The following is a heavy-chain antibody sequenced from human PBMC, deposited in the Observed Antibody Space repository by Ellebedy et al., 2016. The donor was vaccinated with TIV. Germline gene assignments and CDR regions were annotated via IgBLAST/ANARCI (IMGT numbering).Heavy chain of an antibody. D-gene: IGHD5-12*01. Sequence: AASVKVSCKASGFSFTGYYIHWVRQAPGQGLEWMGWITPNSGRTKYAQKFQDWVTITRDTSISTAYMELTRLRSDDTAVYYCATSRSAYDLCYWGQGTLVTVSS. CDR1: GFSFTGYY. J-gene: IGHJ4*02. CDR3: ATSRSAYDLCY. V-gene: IGHV1-2*04. CDR2: ITPNSGRT.